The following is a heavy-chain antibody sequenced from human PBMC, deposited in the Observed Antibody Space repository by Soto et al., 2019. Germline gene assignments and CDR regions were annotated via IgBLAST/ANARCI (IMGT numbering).Heavy chain of an antibody. V-gene: IGHV1-2*04. Sequence: GASVKVSCKASGYTFTGYYMHWVRQAPGQGLEWMGWINPNSGGTNYAQKFQGWVTMTRDTSISTAYMELSRLRSDDTAVYYCARDSLMYYDFWSGLNYYYYGMDVWGQGTTVTVSS. D-gene: IGHD3-3*01. CDR3: ARDSLMYYDFWSGLNYYYYGMDV. CDR2: INPNSGGT. CDR1: GYTFTGYY. J-gene: IGHJ6*02.